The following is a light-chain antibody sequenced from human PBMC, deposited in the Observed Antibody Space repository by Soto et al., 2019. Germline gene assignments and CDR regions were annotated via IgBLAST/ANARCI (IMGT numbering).Light chain of an antibody. CDR2: DVT. CDR3: SSYTSSSTLVV. J-gene: IGLJ2*01. Sequence: QSALTQPASVSGSPGQSIAISCTGTSSDDGGYNYVSWYQQHPDKAPKLMIYDVTNRPSGVSNRFSGSKSGNTASLTISGLQAEDEADYYCSSYTSSSTLVVFGGGAKLTVL. CDR1: SSDDGGYNY. V-gene: IGLV2-14*01.